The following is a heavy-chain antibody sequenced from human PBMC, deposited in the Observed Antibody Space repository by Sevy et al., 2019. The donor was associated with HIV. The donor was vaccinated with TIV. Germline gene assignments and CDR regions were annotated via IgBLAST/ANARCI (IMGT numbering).Heavy chain of an antibody. D-gene: IGHD1-1*01. J-gene: IGHJ4*02. CDR3: AREDAYNEGGFDS. V-gene: IGHV4-4*07. CDR2: IYGNGIT. Sequence: QSQTLSLTCTVSGGSISSYYWGWIRQPAGKGLEWIGRIYGNGITTYIPSLKSRVTISVDTSKRQFSLKLSSVTAADTAVYYCAREDAYNEGGFDSWGQGTLVTVSS. CDR1: GGSISSYY.